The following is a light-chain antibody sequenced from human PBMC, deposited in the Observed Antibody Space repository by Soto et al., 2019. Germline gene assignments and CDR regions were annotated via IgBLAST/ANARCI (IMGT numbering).Light chain of an antibody. CDR3: AAWDDSLNGPWV. Sequence: QSVLTQPPSASGTPGQRVTISCSGSSSNIGSNTVNWYQQLPGTAPKLLIYSNNQRPSGVPDRFSGSKSGTSASLAISGLQSEDEADYCCAAWDDSLNGPWVFGGGTKLTVL. J-gene: IGLJ3*02. V-gene: IGLV1-44*01. CDR2: SNN. CDR1: SSNIGSNT.